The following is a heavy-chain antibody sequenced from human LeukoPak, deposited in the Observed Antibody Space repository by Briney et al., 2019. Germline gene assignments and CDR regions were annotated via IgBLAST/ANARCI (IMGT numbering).Heavy chain of an antibody. J-gene: IGHJ4*02. CDR3: AGMPVGGLRQFDS. CDR1: GDFISKYY. CDR2: IYYTGDT. Sequence: SGTLSLACSVSGDFISKYYWSWIRQPPGKGLEWIAYIYYTGDTNYSPSLKSRVAISIDTSKNQFSLKLTSVTAADTAVYFCAGMPVGGLRQFDSWGQGALVTVSS. D-gene: IGHD6-19*01. V-gene: IGHV4-59*03.